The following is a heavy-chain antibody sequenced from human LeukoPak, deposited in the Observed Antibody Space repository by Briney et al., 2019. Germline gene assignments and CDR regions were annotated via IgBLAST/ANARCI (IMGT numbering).Heavy chain of an antibody. Sequence: SETLSLTCAVYGGSFSGYYWSWIRQPPGKGLEWIGEINHSGSTNYNPSLKSRVTISVDTSKNQFSLKLSSVTAADTAVYYCARGESLGYDGMDVWGQGTTVTVSS. V-gene: IGHV4-34*01. J-gene: IGHJ6*02. CDR2: INHSGST. D-gene: IGHD3-10*01. CDR1: GGSFSGYY. CDR3: ARGESLGYDGMDV.